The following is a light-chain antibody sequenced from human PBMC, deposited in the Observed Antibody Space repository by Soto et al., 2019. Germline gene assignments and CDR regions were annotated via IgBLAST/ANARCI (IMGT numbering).Light chain of an antibody. CDR3: SSYTSSSTLAV. CDR1: SSDVGGYNY. Sequence: LTQPASVSGSPGQSITISCTGTSSDVGGYNYVSWYQQHPGKAPKLMIYDVSNRPSGVSNRFSGSKSGNTASLTISGLQAEDEADYYCSSYTSSSTLAVFGTGTKVTVL. J-gene: IGLJ1*01. CDR2: DVS. V-gene: IGLV2-14*01.